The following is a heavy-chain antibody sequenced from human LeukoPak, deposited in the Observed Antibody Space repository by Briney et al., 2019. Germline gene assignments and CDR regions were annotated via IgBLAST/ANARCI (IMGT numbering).Heavy chain of an antibody. V-gene: IGHV4-4*07. CDR1: GGSISSYY. CDR2: IYTSGST. CDR3: AGGPHYYDGSGYYDY. Sequence: SETLSLTCTVSGGSISSYYWSWIRQPAGKGLEWIGRIYTSGSTNYNPSLKSRVTMSVDTSENQFSLKLSSVTAADTAVYYCAGGPHYYDGSGYYDYWGQGTLVTVSS. J-gene: IGHJ4*02. D-gene: IGHD3-22*01.